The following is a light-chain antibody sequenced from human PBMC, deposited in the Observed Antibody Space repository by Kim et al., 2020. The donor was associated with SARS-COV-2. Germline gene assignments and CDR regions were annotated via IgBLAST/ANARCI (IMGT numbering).Light chain of an antibody. J-gene: IGKJ2*01. CDR2: GAS. CDR3: QQYGSSPYT. CDR1: QSVSSSY. V-gene: IGKV3-20*01. Sequence: LAPGERATLSCRASQSVSSSYLAWYQQKPGQAPRLLIYGASSRATGIPDRFSGSGSGTDFTLTISRLEPEDFAVYYCQQYGSSPYTFGQGTKREI.